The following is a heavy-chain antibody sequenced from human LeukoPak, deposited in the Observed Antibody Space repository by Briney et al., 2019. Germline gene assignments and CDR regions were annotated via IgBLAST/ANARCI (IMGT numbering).Heavy chain of an antibody. D-gene: IGHD5-18*01. J-gene: IGHJ4*02. CDR1: GFTFSYYD. CDR2: IRFDGSNK. CDR3: AKDSIQGDTALDY. V-gene: IGHV3-30*02. Sequence: PGGSLRLSCAASGFTFSYYDMHWVRQAPGKGLEWVAFIRFDGSNKYYADSVKGQFTISRDNSKNTLYLQMNSLRADDTAVYYCAKDSIQGDTALDYWGQGTLVTVSS.